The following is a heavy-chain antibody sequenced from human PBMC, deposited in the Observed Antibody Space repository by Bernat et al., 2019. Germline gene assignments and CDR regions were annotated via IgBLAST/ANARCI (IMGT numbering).Heavy chain of an antibody. V-gene: IGHV3-9*01. CDR2: ISWNSGSI. CDR3: AKDIEAGMITFGAHWDY. D-gene: IGHD3-16*01. J-gene: IGHJ4*02. Sequence: EVQLVESGGGLVQPGRSLRLSCAASGFTFDDYAMHWVRQAPGKGLEWVSGISWNSGSIGYADSVKGRFTISRDNAKNSLYLQMNSLRAEDTALYYCAKDIEAGMITFGAHWDYWGQGTMVTVSS. CDR1: GFTFDDYA.